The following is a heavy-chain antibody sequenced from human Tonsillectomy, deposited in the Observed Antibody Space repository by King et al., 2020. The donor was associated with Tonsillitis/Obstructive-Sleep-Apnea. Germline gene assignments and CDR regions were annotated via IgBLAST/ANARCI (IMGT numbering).Heavy chain of an antibody. CDR1: SGSISSSSYY. CDR2: IYYSGST. CDR3: ARHTPKAMVYS. Sequence: LQLQESGPGLVKPSETLSLTCTVSSGSISSSSYYWGWIRQPPGKGLEWMGSIYYSGSTYYNPSLKSRVTISVDTSKNQFSLKVSSVTAADTAVYYCARHTPKAMVYSWGQGTLVTVSS. J-gene: IGHJ4*02. D-gene: IGHD5-18*01. V-gene: IGHV4-39*01.